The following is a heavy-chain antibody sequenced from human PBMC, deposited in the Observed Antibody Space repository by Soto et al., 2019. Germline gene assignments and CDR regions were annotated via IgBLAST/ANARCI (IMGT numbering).Heavy chain of an antibody. J-gene: IGHJ4*02. V-gene: IGHV3-53*01. Sequence: PGGSLRLSCAASGFTVSSNYMSWCRQAPGKGLEWVSVIYRGGGTYYADSVKGRFTISRDNSKNMLYIQMNSLRAEDTAVYYCARSGYTSSWTGYYFDYWGQGTLVTVSS. CDR3: ARSGYTSSWTGYYFDY. D-gene: IGHD6-13*01. CDR1: GFTVSSNY. CDR2: IYRGGGT.